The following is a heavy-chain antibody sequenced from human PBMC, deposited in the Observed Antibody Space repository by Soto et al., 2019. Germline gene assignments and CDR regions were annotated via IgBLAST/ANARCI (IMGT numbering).Heavy chain of an antibody. CDR2: MYHSGST. V-gene: IGHV4-30-2*01. D-gene: IGHD3-10*01. CDR3: ARAYIYGSGRAFDY. J-gene: IGHJ4*02. CDR1: GGSISSFCYS. Sequence: SETLSLTCAVSGGSISSFCYSWSWVRQPPGKGLEWIGYMYHSGSTYYNPSLKSRVTISIDRSKNQFSLKLSSVTAADTAVYYCARAYIYGSGRAFDYWGQGTLVTVSS.